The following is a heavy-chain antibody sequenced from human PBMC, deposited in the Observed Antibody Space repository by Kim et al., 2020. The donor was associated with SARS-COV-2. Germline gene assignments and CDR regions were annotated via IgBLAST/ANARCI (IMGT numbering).Heavy chain of an antibody. CDR2: ISGSGGST. V-gene: IGHV3-23*01. CDR1: GFTFSSYA. D-gene: IGHD3-3*01. J-gene: IGHJ2*01. CDR3: AKDGPYYDFWSGNDIGWYFDL. Sequence: GGSLRLSCAASGFTFSSYAMSWVRQAPGKGLEWVSAISGSGGSTYYADSVKGRFTISRDNSKNTLYLQMNSLRAEYTAVYYCAKDGPYYDFWSGNDIGWYFDLWGRGTLVTVSS.